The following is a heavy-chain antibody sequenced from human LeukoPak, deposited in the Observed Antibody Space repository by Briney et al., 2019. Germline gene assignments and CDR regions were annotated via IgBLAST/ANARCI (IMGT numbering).Heavy chain of an antibody. D-gene: IGHD3-22*01. Sequence: SGGSLRLSCTASGFTFSSYWMHWVRQAPGKGLEWVAVISYDGSNKYYADSVKGLFTISRDNSKTTLYLQMNSLRAEDTAVDYCARDNIPTYYYDSSGDDVPSNWFDPWGQGTLVTVSS. CDR3: ARDNIPTYYYDSSGDDVPSNWFDP. V-gene: IGHV3-30*03. CDR2: ISYDGSNK. CDR1: GFTFSSYW. J-gene: IGHJ5*02.